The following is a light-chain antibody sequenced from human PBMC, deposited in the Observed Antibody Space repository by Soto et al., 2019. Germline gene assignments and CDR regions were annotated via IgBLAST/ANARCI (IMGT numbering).Light chain of an antibody. CDR3: QQYNSYSIT. CDR1: QSISSW. Sequence: DIQMTQSPSTLSASVGDRVTITCRASQSISSWLAWYQQKPGKAPKLLIYKASSLESGVPSRFSGSGSGTEFTLTIRSLQPDDVAPYYCQQYNSYSITFGQGTRLEIK. J-gene: IGKJ5*01. V-gene: IGKV1-5*03. CDR2: KAS.